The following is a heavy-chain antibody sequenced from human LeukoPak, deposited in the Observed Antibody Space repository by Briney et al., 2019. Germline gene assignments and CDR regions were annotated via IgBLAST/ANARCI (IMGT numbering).Heavy chain of an antibody. CDR2: IYYSGST. V-gene: IGHV4-61*08. CDR3: ARRVVVVAEEHDAFDI. Sequence: SETLSLTCTVSGGSISSGDYYWSWIRQPPGKGLEWIGYIYYSGSTNYNPSLKSRVTISVDTSKNQFSLKLSSVTAADTAVYYCARRVVVVAEEHDAFDIWGQGTMVTVSS. J-gene: IGHJ3*02. CDR1: GGSISSGDYY. D-gene: IGHD2-15*01.